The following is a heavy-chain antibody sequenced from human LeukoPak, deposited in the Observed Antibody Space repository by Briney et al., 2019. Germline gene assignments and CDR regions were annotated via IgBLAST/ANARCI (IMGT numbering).Heavy chain of an antibody. J-gene: IGHJ4*02. CDR2: ISYDGSNK. V-gene: IGHV3-30*18. Sequence: GGSLRLSCAASGFTFSSYGMRWVRQAPGKGLEWVAVISYDGSNKYYADSVKGRFTISRDNSKNTLYLQMNSLRAEDTAVYYCAKDLSGSYPEGDYWGQGTLVTVSS. CDR3: AKDLSGSYPEGDY. CDR1: GFTFSSYG. D-gene: IGHD1-26*01.